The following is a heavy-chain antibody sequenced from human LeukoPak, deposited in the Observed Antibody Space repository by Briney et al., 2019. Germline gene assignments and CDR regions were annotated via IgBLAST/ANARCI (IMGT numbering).Heavy chain of an antibody. V-gene: IGHV1-69*06. Sequence: SVKVSCKASGGTFSSYAISWVRQAPGQGLEWMGGIIPIFGTANYAQKFQGRVTITADKSTSTAYMELSSLRSEDTAVYYCAILELDLRYRYYYYYYMDVWGKGTTVTVSS. CDR3: AILELDLRYRYYYYYYMDV. CDR1: GGTFSSYA. D-gene: IGHD3-9*01. J-gene: IGHJ6*03. CDR2: IIPIFGTA.